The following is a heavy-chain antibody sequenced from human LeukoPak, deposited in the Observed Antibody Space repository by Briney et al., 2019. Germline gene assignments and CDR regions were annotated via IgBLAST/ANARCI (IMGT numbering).Heavy chain of an antibody. CDR3: AKDPGYYYESSGYGAYFDY. V-gene: IGHV3-23*01. J-gene: IGHJ4*02. CDR2: ISGSGGST. Sequence: PGGSLRLSCAASGFTFSSYAMSWVRQAPGKGPEWVSAISGSGGSTYYADSVKGRFTISRDNSKNTLYLQMNSLRAEDTAVYYCAKDPGYYYESSGYGAYFDYWGQGTLVTVSS. CDR1: GFTFSSYA. D-gene: IGHD3-22*01.